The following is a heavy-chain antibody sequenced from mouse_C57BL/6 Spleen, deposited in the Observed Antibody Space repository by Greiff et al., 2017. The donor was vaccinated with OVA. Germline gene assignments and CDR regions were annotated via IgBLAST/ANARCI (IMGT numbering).Heavy chain of an antibody. CDR2: IYPGDGDT. CDR3: ARQEPIYAMDY. V-gene: IGHV1-82*01. CDR1: GYAFSSSW. Sequence: QVQLKQSGPELVKPGASVKISCKASGYAFSSSWMNWVKQRPGKGLEWIGRIYPGDGDTNYNGKFKGKATLTADKSSSTAYMQLSSLTSEDSAVYFCARQEPIYAMDYWGQGTSVTVSS. D-gene: IGHD5-1*01. J-gene: IGHJ4*01.